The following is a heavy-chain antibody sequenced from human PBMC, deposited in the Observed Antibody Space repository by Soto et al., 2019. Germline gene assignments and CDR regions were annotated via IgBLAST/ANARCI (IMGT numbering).Heavy chain of an antibody. CDR3: AKPLSSGWYYFDY. Sequence: EVQLLESGGGLVQPGGSLRLSCAASGFTFSSYAMSWVRQAPGKGLEWVSAISGSGGSTYYADSVKGRFAISRDNSKNTLYLQMNSLRAEDTAVYYCAKPLSSGWYYFDYWGQGTLVTVSS. J-gene: IGHJ4*02. CDR1: GFTFSSYA. V-gene: IGHV3-23*01. CDR2: ISGSGGST. D-gene: IGHD6-19*01.